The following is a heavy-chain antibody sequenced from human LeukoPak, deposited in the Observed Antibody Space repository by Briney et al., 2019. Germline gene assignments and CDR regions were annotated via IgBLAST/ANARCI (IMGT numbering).Heavy chain of an antibody. CDR2: IYYSGST. D-gene: IGHD2-2*01. Sequence: PSETLSLTCTVSGGSISSYYWSWIRQPPGKGLEWIGYIYYSGSTNYNPSLKSRVTMSVDTSKNQFSLKLSSVTAADTAVYYCARDLVVPAALYYYYYYMDVWGKGTTVTISS. J-gene: IGHJ6*03. V-gene: IGHV4-59*12. CDR3: ARDLVVPAALYYYYYYMDV. CDR1: GGSISSYY.